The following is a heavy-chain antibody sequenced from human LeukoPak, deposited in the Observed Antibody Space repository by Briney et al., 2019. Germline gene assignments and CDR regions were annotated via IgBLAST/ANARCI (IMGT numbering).Heavy chain of an antibody. J-gene: IGHJ4*02. D-gene: IGHD1-7*01. CDR1: GFIFSGYA. Sequence: GGSLRLSCAASGFIFSGYAMTWVRQAPGKGLEGVSAIGGNGGSTYYADSVKGRFTVSRDNSKNTLDLQMNSLRAEDTAVYYCAKDINWNYELGFDFWGQGTLVTVSS. CDR3: AKDINWNYELGFDF. V-gene: IGHV3-23*01. CDR2: IGGNGGST.